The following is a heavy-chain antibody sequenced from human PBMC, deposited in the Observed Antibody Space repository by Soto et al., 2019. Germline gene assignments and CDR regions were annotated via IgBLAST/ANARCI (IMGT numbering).Heavy chain of an antibody. D-gene: IGHD1-1*01. J-gene: IGHJ4*02. V-gene: IGHV2-5*02. Sequence: QITLKESGPALVKPTQTLTLTCTFSGFSLTTSGVGVGWISQPPGKAPEWLALIYWDDDKRYKSSLETRVTITKDTFKTQVVLTMTNMDPVDTATYYCAHRLLNTCLGFVTTTSISFDYWGQGIPVSVSS. CDR2: IYWDDDK. CDR3: AHRLLNTCLGFVTTTSISFDY. CDR1: GFSLTTSGVG.